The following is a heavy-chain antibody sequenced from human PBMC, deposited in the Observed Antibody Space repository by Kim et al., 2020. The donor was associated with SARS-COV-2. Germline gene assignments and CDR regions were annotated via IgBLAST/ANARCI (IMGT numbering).Heavy chain of an antibody. CDR1: GYTFNTYD. CDR3: TRGWRAPYGGYSAY. CDR2: MNPDSGGT. D-gene: IGHD5-12*01. Sequence: ASVKVSCKASGYTFNTYDITWVRQAPGQGLEWMGWMNPDSGGTAYAQKFQDRVSMTTDTSIDTAYMELSSLRFDDTAVYYCTRGWRAPYGGYSAYWGQGTLVTVSS. J-gene: IGHJ4*02. V-gene: IGHV1-8*01.